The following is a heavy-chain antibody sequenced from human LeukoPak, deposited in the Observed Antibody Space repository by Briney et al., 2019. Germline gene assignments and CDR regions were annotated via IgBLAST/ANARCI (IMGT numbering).Heavy chain of an antibody. J-gene: IGHJ6*03. CDR3: AKDIRSGGSSYYYYYMDV. V-gene: IGHV3-9*03. CDR2: ISWNSGSI. D-gene: IGHD2-15*01. CDR1: GFTFSSYA. Sequence: PGGSLRLSCAASGFTFSSYAMTWVRQAPGKGLEWVSGISWNSGSIVYADSVKGRFTISRDKAKNSLYMQMNSLRAEDMALYYCAKDIRSGGSSYYYYYMDVWGKGTTVTVSS.